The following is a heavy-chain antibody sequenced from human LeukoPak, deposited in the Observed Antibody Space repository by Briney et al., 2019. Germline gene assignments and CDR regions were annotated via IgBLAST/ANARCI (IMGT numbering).Heavy chain of an antibody. CDR3: ARWTRSSANFDY. V-gene: IGHV4-31*03. J-gene: IGHJ4*02. D-gene: IGHD2-2*01. Sequence: SQTLSLTCTVSGGSISSGGYYWSWIRQHPGKTLEWIGYIYSSGSTYYNPSLKSRVTISVDTSKNQFSLKLSSVTAADTAVYYCARWTRSSANFDYWGQGTLVTVSS. CDR2: IYSSGST. CDR1: GGSISSGGYY.